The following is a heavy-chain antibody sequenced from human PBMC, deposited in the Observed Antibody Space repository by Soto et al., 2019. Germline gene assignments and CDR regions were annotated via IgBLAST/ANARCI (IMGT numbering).Heavy chain of an antibody. CDR1: GGTFSSYA. CDR2: IIPTFGTA. V-gene: IGHV1-69*12. Sequence: QVQLVQSGAEVKKPGSSVKVSCKASGGTFSSYAISWVRQAPGQGLEWLGGIIPTFGTANYAQKFQARVTITADESTSTAYMELSSLSAEDTAVYYCARPTGYYYDGRGQSAWFDHWGQGTLVTVSA. D-gene: IGHD3-22*01. CDR3: ARPTGYYYDGRGQSAWFDH. J-gene: IGHJ5*02.